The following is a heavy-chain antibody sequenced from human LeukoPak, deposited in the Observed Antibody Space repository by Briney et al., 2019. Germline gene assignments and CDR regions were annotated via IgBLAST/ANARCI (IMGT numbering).Heavy chain of an antibody. V-gene: IGHV3-48*02. J-gene: IGHJ4*02. CDR1: GFTFSSYG. CDR3: ARVGGATAVTMYFEY. D-gene: IGHD1-26*01. Sequence: GGSLRLSCAASGFTFSSYGMHWVRQAPGKGLEWLSFMTTSGNTIFYAESVKGRFTISRDNAKKSLYLQMNSLRDEDTAVYYCARVGGATAVTMYFEYWGQGTLVTVSS. CDR2: MTTSGNTI.